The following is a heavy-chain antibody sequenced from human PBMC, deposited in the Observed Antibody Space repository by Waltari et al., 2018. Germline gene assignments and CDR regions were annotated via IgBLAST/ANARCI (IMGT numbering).Heavy chain of an antibody. V-gene: IGHV1-69*12. CDR3: ATHKLGISQHYYHMGA. CDR2: IIPIFGIP. CDR1: GGPFGGCG. Sequence: VQLVQSGAEVRTPGSSVKVSCKASGGPFGGCGISWVRLVPGQRLEWLGVIIPIFGIPDYSQKFQDRLTITADESTSTAYMELSSLTSEDTAIYFCATHKLGISQHYYHMGAWGKGTTVTISS. D-gene: IGHD3-3*02. J-gene: IGHJ6*03.